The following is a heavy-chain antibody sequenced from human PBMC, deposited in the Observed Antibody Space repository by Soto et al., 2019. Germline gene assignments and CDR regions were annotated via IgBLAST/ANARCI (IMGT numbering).Heavy chain of an antibody. J-gene: IGHJ4*02. CDR3: ARLMGTSFDR. D-gene: IGHD2-8*01. Sequence: GSLRLSCVASGYTFSDHHIDWVRQAPGKGLEWVGRARNKVNGYTTAYAASVKGRFTISRDDSKNSLYLQMNSLETEDTAVYFCARLMGTSFDRWGQGTLVTVSS. V-gene: IGHV3-72*01. CDR1: GYTFSDHH. CDR2: ARNKVNGYTT.